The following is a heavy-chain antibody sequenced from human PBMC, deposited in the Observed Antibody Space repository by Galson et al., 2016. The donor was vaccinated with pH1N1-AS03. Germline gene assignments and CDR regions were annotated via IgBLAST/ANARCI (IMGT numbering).Heavy chain of an antibody. D-gene: IGHD1-14*01. CDR3: ARSDSFDI. V-gene: IGHV1-3*04. CDR2: ISTDYGKT. J-gene: IGHJ3*02. Sequence: WISTDYGKTAYSQKFQGRVTITKDTSASTAYMELISLQSEDTAVYYCARSDSFDIWGQGTMVTVSS.